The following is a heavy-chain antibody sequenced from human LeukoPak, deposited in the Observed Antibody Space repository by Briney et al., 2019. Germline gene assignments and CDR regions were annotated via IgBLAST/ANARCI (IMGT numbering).Heavy chain of an antibody. Sequence: GRSLRLSCAASGFTFSSYAMRWVRQAPGKGLEWVAVISYDGSNKYYADSVKGRFTISRDNSKNTLYLQMNSLRAEDTAVYYCARDFVAVAGTEGFDYWGQGTLVTVSS. CDR3: ARDFVAVAGTEGFDY. CDR1: GFTFSSYA. V-gene: IGHV3-30-3*01. D-gene: IGHD6-19*01. J-gene: IGHJ4*02. CDR2: ISYDGSNK.